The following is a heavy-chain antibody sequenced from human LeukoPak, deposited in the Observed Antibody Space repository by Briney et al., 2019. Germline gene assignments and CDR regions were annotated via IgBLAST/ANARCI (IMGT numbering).Heavy chain of an antibody. CDR1: GYSISSGYY. J-gene: IGHJ5*02. CDR3: ARSAGGYSGYDYSNWFDP. D-gene: IGHD5-12*01. CDR2: IYTSGST. Sequence: SETLSLTCAVSGYSISSGYYWSWIRQPAGKGLEWIGRIYTSGSTNYNPSLKSRVTISVDTSKNQFSLKLSSVTAADTAVYYCARSAGGYSGYDYSNWFDPWGQGTLVTVSS. V-gene: IGHV4-61*02.